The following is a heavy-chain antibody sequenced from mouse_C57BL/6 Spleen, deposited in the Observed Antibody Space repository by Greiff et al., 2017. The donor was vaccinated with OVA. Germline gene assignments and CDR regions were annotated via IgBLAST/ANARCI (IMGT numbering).Heavy chain of an antibody. V-gene: IGHV1-7*01. CDR1: GYTFTSYW. CDR3: AWDTDWYFDV. D-gene: IGHD1-1*01. CDR2: INPSSGYT. J-gene: IGHJ1*03. Sequence: VQLQQSGAELAKPGASVKLSCKASGYTFTSYWMHWVKQRPGQGLEWIGYINPSSGYTKYNQKFKDKATLTADKSSSTAFMQLGRLTYEDSAVYYCAWDTDWYFDVWGTGTTVTVSS.